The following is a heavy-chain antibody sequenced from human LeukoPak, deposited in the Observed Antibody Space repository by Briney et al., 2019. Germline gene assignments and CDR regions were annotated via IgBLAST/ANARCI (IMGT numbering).Heavy chain of an antibody. CDR3: AKDISGLPEYFQH. Sequence: GGSLRLSCTAPGFTFNNYAMSWVRQAPGRGLEWVSGISASGGTIYYADSVKGRFTISRDSSKSTLHLQMNTLRAEDTAVYYCAKDISGLPEYFQHWGQGTLVIVSS. J-gene: IGHJ1*01. D-gene: IGHD3-10*01. V-gene: IGHV3-23*01. CDR1: GFTFNNYA. CDR2: ISASGGTI.